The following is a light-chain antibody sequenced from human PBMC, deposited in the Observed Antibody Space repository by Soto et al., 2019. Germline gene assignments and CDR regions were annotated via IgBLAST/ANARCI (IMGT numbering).Light chain of an antibody. V-gene: IGKV3-20*01. J-gene: IGKJ1*01. CDR1: QSVSSTY. CDR3: QQHGSSPWT. Sequence: EVVLTQSPGTLSLSPGERATLSCRASQSVSSTYLAWYQQKPGQAPRLLIYGASSRATGIPDRFSGSGSGPDFTLTISRLETEDSAVYYCQQHGSSPWTFGQGTKVEIK. CDR2: GAS.